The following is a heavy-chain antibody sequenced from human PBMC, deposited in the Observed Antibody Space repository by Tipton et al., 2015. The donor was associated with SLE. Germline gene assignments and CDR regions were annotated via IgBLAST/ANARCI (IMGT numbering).Heavy chain of an antibody. Sequence: TLSLTCTVSGGSLSSGFYYLGWIRPTPGKGLGWIGGIYYSGITYYNPSLESQVTIFVDKSKNQFSRKLNSVTAADTAVYYCARGPRESSTSGHDAFNIWGQGTLVTVSP. CDR3: ARGPRESSTSGHDAFNI. J-gene: IGHJ3*02. CDR1: GGSLSSGFYY. D-gene: IGHD2-2*01. CDR2: IYYSGIT. V-gene: IGHV4-39*01.